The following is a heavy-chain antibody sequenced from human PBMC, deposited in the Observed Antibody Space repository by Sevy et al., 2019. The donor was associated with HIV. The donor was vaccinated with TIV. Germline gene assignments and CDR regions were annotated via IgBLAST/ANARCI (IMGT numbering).Heavy chain of an antibody. J-gene: IGHJ4*02. Sequence: GGSLRLSCAASGFTFSSYAMSWVRQAPGKGLEWVSAISGSGGSTYYADSVKGRFTISRDNSKNTLYLQMNSLRGEDTAVYYCAKAQKDHGGDAWVDYWGQGTLVTVSS. CDR1: GFTFSSYA. CDR3: AKAQKDHGGDAWVDY. D-gene: IGHD2-21*02. CDR2: ISGSGGST. V-gene: IGHV3-23*01.